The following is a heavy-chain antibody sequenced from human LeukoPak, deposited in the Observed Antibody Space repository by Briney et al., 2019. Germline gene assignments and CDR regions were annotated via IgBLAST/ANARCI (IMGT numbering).Heavy chain of an antibody. V-gene: IGHV3-23*01. Sequence: PGGSLRLSCTASGFTFSSYAMNWVRQAPGKGLEWVSGIGRSGADTYYTDSVKGRFTISRDNSKNTLYLQMNNLRGDDTAVFYCTKDARATPDGLDFWGQGTLVTASS. CDR1: GFTFSSYA. CDR3: TKDARATPDGLDF. D-gene: IGHD2-15*01. J-gene: IGHJ4*02. CDR2: IGRSGADT.